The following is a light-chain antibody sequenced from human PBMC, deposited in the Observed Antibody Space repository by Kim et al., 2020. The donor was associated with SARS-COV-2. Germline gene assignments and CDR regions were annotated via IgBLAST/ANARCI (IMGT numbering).Light chain of an antibody. J-gene: IGKJ5*01. Sequence: EIVMTQSPATLSLSPGERATLSCRASQSISSNIAWYQQKPGQAPRVLIYDASARATGIPARFSGSGSGTDFTLTISNVQSEDFAVYYYQQYAYSRAFGQGTRLDIK. CDR2: DAS. V-gene: IGKV3-15*01. CDR1: QSISSN. CDR3: QQYAYSRA.